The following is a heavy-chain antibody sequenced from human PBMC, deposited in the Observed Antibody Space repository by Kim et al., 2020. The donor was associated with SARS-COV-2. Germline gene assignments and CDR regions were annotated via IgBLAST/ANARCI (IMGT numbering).Heavy chain of an antibody. Sequence: GESLKISCKGSGYSFTHYWITWVRQMPGRGLEWMGRIDPSDSSSNYSPSLQGHVTISADKSISTAFLQWNTLKASDTAMYYCARQERGGMVMVVWGQGTTVIVSS. J-gene: IGHJ6*02. CDR2: IDPSDSSS. CDR1: GYSFTHYW. CDR3: ARQERGGMVMVV. V-gene: IGHV5-10-1*01. D-gene: IGHD1-26*01.